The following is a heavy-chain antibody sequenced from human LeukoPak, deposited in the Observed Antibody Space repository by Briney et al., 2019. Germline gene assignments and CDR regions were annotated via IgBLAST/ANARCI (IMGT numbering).Heavy chain of an antibody. J-gene: IGHJ6*02. V-gene: IGHV1-8*01. CDR3: ARLEEGRSPLWYYYYGMDV. D-gene: IGHD3-10*01. CDR1: GYTFTSYD. Sequence: GASVKVSCKASGYTFTSYDINWVRQATGQGLEWMGWMNPNSGNTGYAQKFQGRVTMTRNTSISTAYMELSSLRSEDTAVYYCARLEEGRSPLWYYYYGMDVWGQGTTVTVSS. CDR2: MNPNSGNT.